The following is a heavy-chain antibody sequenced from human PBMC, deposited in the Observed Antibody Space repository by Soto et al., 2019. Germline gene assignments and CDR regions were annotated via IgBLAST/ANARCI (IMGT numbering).Heavy chain of an antibody. D-gene: IGHD3-3*01. Sequence: GASLKVSCKASGYTFTSYDINWVRQATGQGLEWMGWMNPNSGNTGYAQKFQGRVTMTRNTSISTAYMELSSLRSEDTAVYYCARGSEVLRFLEWLSYNWFDPWGQGTLVTVSS. CDR1: GYTFTSYD. J-gene: IGHJ5*02. CDR3: ARGSEVLRFLEWLSYNWFDP. V-gene: IGHV1-8*01. CDR2: MNPNSGNT.